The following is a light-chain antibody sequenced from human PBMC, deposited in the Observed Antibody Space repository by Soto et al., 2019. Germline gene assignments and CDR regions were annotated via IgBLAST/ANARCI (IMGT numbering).Light chain of an antibody. CDR1: SSDIGGYDR. Sequence: QSALTQPPSVSGSPGQSVTISCTGTSSDIGGYDRVSWYQQPPGTAPKLMIYEVTNRPSGVPDRFSGSKSGNTASLTISGLQAEDEGDYHCSSYSSSNTVVFGGGTKLTVL. CDR3: SSYSSSNTVV. CDR2: EVT. J-gene: IGLJ3*02. V-gene: IGLV2-18*02.